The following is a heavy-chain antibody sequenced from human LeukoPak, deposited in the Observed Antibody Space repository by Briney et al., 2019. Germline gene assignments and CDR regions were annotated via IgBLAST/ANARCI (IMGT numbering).Heavy chain of an antibody. V-gene: IGHV4-34*01. CDR2: INHSGST. CDR1: GGSFSGYY. CDR3: ARHVTAVKGFDY. J-gene: IGHJ4*02. Sequence: SETLSLTCAVYGGSFSGYYWSWIRQPPGKGLEWIGEINHSGSTNYNPSLKSRVTISVDTSKNQFSLKLSSVTAADTAVYYCARHVTAVKGFDYWGQGTLVTVSS. D-gene: IGHD6-19*01.